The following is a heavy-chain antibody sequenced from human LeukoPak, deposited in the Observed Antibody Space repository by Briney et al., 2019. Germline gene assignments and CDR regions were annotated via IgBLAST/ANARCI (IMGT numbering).Heavy chain of an antibody. CDR3: ARRYYYDTSSYRSYWYFDL. V-gene: IGHV4-59*08. J-gene: IGHJ2*01. D-gene: IGHD3-22*01. CDR1: GGSISTFY. Sequence: SETLSLTCTVSGGSISTFYWSWIWQPPGKGLEWIGYIYYSGNTNYNPSLKSRVAISVDTSNNQFSLKLSSVTAADTAVYYCARRYYYDTSSYRSYWYFDLWGRGTLVTVSS. CDR2: IYYSGNT.